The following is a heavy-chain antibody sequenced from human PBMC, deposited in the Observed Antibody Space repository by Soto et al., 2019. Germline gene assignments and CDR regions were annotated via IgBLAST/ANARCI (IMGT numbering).Heavy chain of an antibody. Sequence: GGSLRLSCAASGFTFSSYAMHWVRQAPGKGLEWVAVISYDGSNKYYADSVKGRFTISRDNSKNTLYLQMNSLRAEDTAVYYCARDAHTWIAAAATGRPYNWFDPWGQGTLVTVSS. D-gene: IGHD6-13*01. J-gene: IGHJ5*02. CDR3: ARDAHTWIAAAATGRPYNWFDP. V-gene: IGHV3-30-3*01. CDR2: ISYDGSNK. CDR1: GFTFSSYA.